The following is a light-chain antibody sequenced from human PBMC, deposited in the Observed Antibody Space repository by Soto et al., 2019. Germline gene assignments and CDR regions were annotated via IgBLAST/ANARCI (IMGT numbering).Light chain of an antibody. Sequence: QSVLTQPASVSGSPGQSITLSCTGTSSDVGGYNFVSWYQQHPGKAPKLMIYEVTNRPSGVSSRFSGSKSGNTASLTISGLQTEDEADYFCSSYTRQNTRVFGGGTKLTVL. CDR1: SSDVGGYNF. CDR2: EVT. CDR3: SSYTRQNTRV. J-gene: IGLJ3*02. V-gene: IGLV2-14*01.